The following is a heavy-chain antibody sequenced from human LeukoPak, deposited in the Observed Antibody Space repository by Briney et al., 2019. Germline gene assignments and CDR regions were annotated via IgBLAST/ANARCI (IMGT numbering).Heavy chain of an antibody. J-gene: IGHJ4*02. CDR2: IYYSGST. CDR3: ARTPLVAAAGHFDY. V-gene: IGHV4-39*07. D-gene: IGHD6-13*01. Sequence: PSETLSLTCTVSGGSISSSSYYWGWIRQPPGKGLEWIGSIYYSGSTYYNPSLKSRVTISVDTSKNQFSLKLSSVTAADTAVYYCARTPLVAAAGHFDYWGQGTLVTVSS. CDR1: GGSISSSSYY.